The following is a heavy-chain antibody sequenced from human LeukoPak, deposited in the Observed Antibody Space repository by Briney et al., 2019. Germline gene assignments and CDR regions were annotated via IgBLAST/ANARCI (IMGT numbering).Heavy chain of an antibody. Sequence: SETLSLTCAVYGGSFSGYYWSWIRQPPGKGLEWIGEINHSGSTNYNPSLKSRVTISVDTSKNQFSLKLSSVTAADTAVYYRARVFWSGYCGDWGQGTLVTVSS. V-gene: IGHV4-34*01. CDR2: INHSGST. CDR3: ARVFWSGYCGD. D-gene: IGHD3-3*01. J-gene: IGHJ4*02. CDR1: GGSFSGYY.